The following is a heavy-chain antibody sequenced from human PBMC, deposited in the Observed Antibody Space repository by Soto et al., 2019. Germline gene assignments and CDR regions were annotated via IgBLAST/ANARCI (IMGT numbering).Heavy chain of an antibody. Sequence: PSETLSLTCAVYGGSFSGYYWSWIRQPPGKGLEWIGEINHSVSTNYNPSLKSRVTISVDTSKNQFSLKLSSVTAADTAVYYCARAPFWSGYYIDYWGQGTLVTVSS. CDR1: GGSFSGYY. J-gene: IGHJ4*02. CDR2: INHSVST. CDR3: ARAPFWSGYYIDY. V-gene: IGHV4-34*01. D-gene: IGHD3-3*01.